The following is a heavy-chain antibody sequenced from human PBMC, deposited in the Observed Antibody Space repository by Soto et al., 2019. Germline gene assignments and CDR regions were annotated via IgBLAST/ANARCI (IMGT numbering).Heavy chain of an antibody. Sequence: ASVKVSCKASGYTCANYAIHWLRQAPGQRLEWMGRINPGDGNTKYPQKFQGRVTITSDTSASTAYMELNSLTSEDTSIYYCATDLGMPPDYWGQGTLVTVSS. D-gene: IGHD2-2*01. CDR3: ATDLGMPPDY. V-gene: IGHV1-3*01. J-gene: IGHJ4*02. CDR2: INPGDGNT. CDR1: GYTCANYA.